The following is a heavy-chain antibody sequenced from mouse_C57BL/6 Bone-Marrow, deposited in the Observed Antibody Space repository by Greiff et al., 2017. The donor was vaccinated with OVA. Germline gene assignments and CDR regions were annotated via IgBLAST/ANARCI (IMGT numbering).Heavy chain of an antibody. J-gene: IGHJ1*03. CDR2: IYPGDGVT. D-gene: IGHD3-1*01. Sequence: VQLQQSGAELVKPGASVKISCKASGYAFSSYWMNWVKQRPGKGLEWIGQIYPGDGVTNYNGKFKGKATLTADKSSSTAYMQLSSLASEDSAVYFCARRGAYYWYFDVWGTGTTVTVSS. V-gene: IGHV1-80*01. CDR3: ARRGAYYWYFDV. CDR1: GYAFSSYW.